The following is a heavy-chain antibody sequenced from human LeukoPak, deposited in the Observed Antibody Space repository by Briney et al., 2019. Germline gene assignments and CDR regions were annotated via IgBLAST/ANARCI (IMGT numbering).Heavy chain of an antibody. CDR3: AKDGYSYGDLGY. Sequence: GGSLRLSCAASGFRFDDYAMQWVRQAPGKGLEWVSGISWNSGSIGYADSVKGRFTISRDNAKNSLYLQMNSLRAEDTALYYCAKDGYSYGDLGYWGQGTLVTVSS. V-gene: IGHV3-9*01. CDR1: GFRFDDYA. D-gene: IGHD5-18*01. CDR2: ISWNSGSI. J-gene: IGHJ4*02.